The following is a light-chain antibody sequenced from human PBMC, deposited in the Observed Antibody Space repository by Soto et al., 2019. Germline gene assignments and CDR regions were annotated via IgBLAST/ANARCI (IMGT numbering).Light chain of an antibody. Sequence: EIVLTQSPATLSLSPGERATLSCRASQSVSSYLAWYQQKPGQAPRLLIYDASNRATGTPDRFSVSGSGTDFTLTISGLEPGDFAVYYCQQYADSPRSFGQGTKVDIK. CDR1: QSVSSY. CDR2: DAS. CDR3: QQYADSPRS. J-gene: IGKJ1*01. V-gene: IGKV3-11*01.